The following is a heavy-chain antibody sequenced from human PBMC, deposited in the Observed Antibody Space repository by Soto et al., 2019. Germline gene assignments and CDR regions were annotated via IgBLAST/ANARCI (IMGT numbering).Heavy chain of an antibody. J-gene: IGHJ4*02. Sequence: PSETLSLTCTVSCGSISSSSYYWGWIRQPPGKGLEWIGSIFYSGSTYYNPSLKSRVTISVDTSKNQFSLRLSSVTAADTAVYYCTRVARLGIKQWLTHWGQGTLVTVAS. CDR2: IFYSGST. CDR3: TRVARLGIKQWLTH. V-gene: IGHV4-39*07. CDR1: CGSISSSSYY. D-gene: IGHD6-19*01.